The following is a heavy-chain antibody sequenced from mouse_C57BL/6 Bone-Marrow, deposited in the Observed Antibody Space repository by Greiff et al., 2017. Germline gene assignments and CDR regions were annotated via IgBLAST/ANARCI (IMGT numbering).Heavy chain of an antibody. J-gene: IGHJ4*01. CDR2: IWTGGGT. Sequence: VKLVESGPGLVAPSQSLSITCTVSGFSLTSYAISWVRQPPGKGLEWLGVIWTGGGTNYNSALKSRLSISKDKSKSQVFLKMNSLQTDDTARYYWARRGDGNYEGVDYWGQGTSVTVSS. CDR1: GFSLTSYA. V-gene: IGHV2-9-1*01. D-gene: IGHD2-1*01. CDR3: ARRGDGNYEGVDY.